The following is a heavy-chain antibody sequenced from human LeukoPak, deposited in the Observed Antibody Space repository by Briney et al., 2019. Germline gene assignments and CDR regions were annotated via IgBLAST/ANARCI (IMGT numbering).Heavy chain of an antibody. CDR3: AKDGQQLARYYFDY. CDR1: GFIFSSYG. D-gene: IGHD6-13*01. J-gene: IGHJ4*02. CDR2: ISYDGSNK. V-gene: IGHV3-30*18. Sequence: GRSLRLSCAASGFIFSSYGMHGVRQAPGKGLEGVAVISYDGSNKYYEDSVKGRSTTSRDNSKNTLYLQMNSPRAEDTAVYYCAKDGQQLARYYFDYWGQGTLVTVSS.